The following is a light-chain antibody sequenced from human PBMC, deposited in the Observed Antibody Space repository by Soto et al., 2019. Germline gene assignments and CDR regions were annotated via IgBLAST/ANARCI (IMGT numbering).Light chain of an antibody. J-gene: IGLJ1*01. CDR3: SSYTTTGTYV. Sequence: QSALTQPASVSGSPGQSSAISCTGTSSDVGGFNYVSWYQQHPGKAPKFMIYDVSSRPSGVSDRFSGSKSGNTASLTISGLQAEDEADYYCSSYTTTGTYVFGTGTKVTVL. CDR2: DVS. V-gene: IGLV2-14*03. CDR1: SSDVGGFNY.